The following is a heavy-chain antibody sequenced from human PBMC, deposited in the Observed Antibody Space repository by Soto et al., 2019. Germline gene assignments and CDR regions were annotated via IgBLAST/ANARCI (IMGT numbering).Heavy chain of an antibody. V-gene: IGHV4-38-2*02. CDR1: GYSISSGSS. J-gene: IGHJ4*01. CDR3: ARVHVMVVAGSTFDY. Sequence: SETLSLTCTVSGYSISSGSSWAWIRQPPGKGPEWIASIYHGGTTFYNPSLKSRITISVDTSNNQFSLKLTSVTAADTAVYYCARVHVMVVAGSTFDYWGHGTLVTVSS. CDR2: IYHGGTT. D-gene: IGHD6-19*01.